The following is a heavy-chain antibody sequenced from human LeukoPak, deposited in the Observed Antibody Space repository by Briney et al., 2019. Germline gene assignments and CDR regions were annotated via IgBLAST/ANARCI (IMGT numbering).Heavy chain of an antibody. J-gene: IGHJ6*02. V-gene: IGHV3-53*01. CDR3: ARDRGRDYYYYGMDV. CDR1: GFTVSSNY. D-gene: IGHD3-16*01. Sequence: GGSLRLSCAASGFTVSSNYMSWVRQAPGKGLEWVSVIYSGGSTYYADSVKGRFTISRDNSKNTLYLQMNSLRPEDTAVYYCARDRGRDYYYYGMDVWGQGTTVTVSS. CDR2: IYSGGST.